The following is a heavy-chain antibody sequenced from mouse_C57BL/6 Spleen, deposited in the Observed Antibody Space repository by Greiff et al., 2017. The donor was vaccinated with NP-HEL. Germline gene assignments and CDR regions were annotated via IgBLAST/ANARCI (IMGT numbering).Heavy chain of an antibody. CDR3: ARSKTGTSYFDY. D-gene: IGHD4-1*01. V-gene: IGHV1-54*01. Sequence: VQLQESGAELVRPGTSVKVSCKASGYAFTNYLIEWVKQRPGQGLEWIGVINPGSGGTNYNEKFKGKATLTADKSSSTAYMQLSSLTSEDSAVYFCARSKTGTSYFDYWGQGTTLTVSS. CDR1: GYAFTNYL. CDR2: INPGSGGT. J-gene: IGHJ2*01.